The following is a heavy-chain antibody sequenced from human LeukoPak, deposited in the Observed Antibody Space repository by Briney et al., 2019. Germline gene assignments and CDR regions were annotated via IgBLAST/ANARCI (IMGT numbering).Heavy chain of an antibody. CDR1: GGTFSSYA. V-gene: IGHV1-18*01. D-gene: IGHD6-19*01. CDR3: ARGTYSSGWYLPYYYYYYGMDV. Sequence: GASVKVSCKASGGTFSSYAISWVRQAPGQGLEWMGWISAYSGNTNYAQKLQGRVTMTTDTSTSTAYMELRSLRSDDTAVYYCARGTYSSGWYLPYYYYYYGMDVWGQGTTVTVSS. CDR2: ISAYSGNT. J-gene: IGHJ6*02.